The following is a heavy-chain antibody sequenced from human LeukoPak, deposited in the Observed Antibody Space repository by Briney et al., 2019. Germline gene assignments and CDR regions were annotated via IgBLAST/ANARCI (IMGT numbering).Heavy chain of an antibody. V-gene: IGHV1-69*05. CDR3: ARPCSSTSCYSYNWFDP. D-gene: IGHD2-2*01. Sequence: SVKVSCKASGGTFSSYAISWVRQAPGQGLEWMGGIIPIFGTANYAQKFQGRVTITTDESTSTAYMELSSLRSEDTAVYYCARPCSSTSCYSYNWFDPWGQGTLVTVSS. CDR2: IIPIFGTA. CDR1: GGTFSSYA. J-gene: IGHJ5*02.